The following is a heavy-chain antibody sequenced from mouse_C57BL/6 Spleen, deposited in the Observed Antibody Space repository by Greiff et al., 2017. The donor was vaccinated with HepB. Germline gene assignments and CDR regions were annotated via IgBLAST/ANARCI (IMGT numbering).Heavy chain of an antibody. D-gene: IGHD1-1*01. Sequence: QVQLKESGAELVKPGASVKISCKASGYAFSSYWMNWVKQRPGKGLEWIGQIYPGDGDTNYNGKFKGKATLTADKSSSTAYMQLSSLTSEDSAVYFCASYYGSSSVYWYFDVWGTGTTVTVSS. J-gene: IGHJ1*03. V-gene: IGHV1-80*01. CDR3: ASYYGSSSVYWYFDV. CDR2: IYPGDGDT. CDR1: GYAFSSYW.